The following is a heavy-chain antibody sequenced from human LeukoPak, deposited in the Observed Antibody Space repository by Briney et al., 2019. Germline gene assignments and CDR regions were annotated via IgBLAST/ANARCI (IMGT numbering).Heavy chain of an antibody. CDR3: AKDEGMPTVTTTDAFDI. Sequence: GGSLRLSCAASGFTFSSYSMNWVRQAPGKGLEWVSSISSSSSYIYYADSVKGRFTISRDNSKNTLYLQMNSLRAEDTAVYYCAKDEGMPTVTTTDAFDIWGQGTMVTVSS. J-gene: IGHJ3*02. V-gene: IGHV3-21*04. CDR1: GFTFSSYS. D-gene: IGHD4-17*01. CDR2: ISSSSSYI.